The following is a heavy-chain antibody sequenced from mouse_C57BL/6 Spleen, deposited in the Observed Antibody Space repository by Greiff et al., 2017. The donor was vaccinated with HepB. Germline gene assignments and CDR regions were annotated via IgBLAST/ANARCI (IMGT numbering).Heavy chain of an antibody. V-gene: IGHV1-81*01. CDR3: ARGGAVVAHFDY. Sequence: QVQLQQSGAELARPGASVKLSCTASGYTFTSYGISWVKQRTGQGLEWIGEIYPRSGNTYYNEKFKGKATLTADKSSSTAYMELRSLTSEDSAVYFCARGGAVVAHFDYWGQGTTLTVSS. D-gene: IGHD1-1*01. CDR1: GYTFTSYG. J-gene: IGHJ2*01. CDR2: IYPRSGNT.